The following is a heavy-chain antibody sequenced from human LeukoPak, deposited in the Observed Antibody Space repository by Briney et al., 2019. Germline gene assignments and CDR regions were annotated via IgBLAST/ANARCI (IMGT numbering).Heavy chain of an antibody. Sequence: SETLSLTCTVSGYSISSGYYWGWIRQPPGKGLEWIGSIYHSGSTYYNPSLKSRVTISVDTSKNQFSLKLSSVTAADTAVYYCARARVVAARQYFDYWGQGTLVTVSS. D-gene: IGHD6-6*01. J-gene: IGHJ4*02. CDR1: GYSISSGYY. V-gene: IGHV4-38-2*02. CDR3: ARARVVAARQYFDY. CDR2: IYHSGST.